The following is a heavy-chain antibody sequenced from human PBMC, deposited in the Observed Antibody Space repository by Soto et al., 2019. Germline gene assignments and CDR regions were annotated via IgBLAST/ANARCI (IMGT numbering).Heavy chain of an antibody. V-gene: IGHV6-1*01. CDR2: TYYRSKWYN. D-gene: IGHD2-8*01. Sequence: PSQTLSLTCAISGDSVSSNSATWDWLRQSPSRGLEWLGRTYYRSKWYNDYAVSVKSRITINPDTSNNQLSLQLNSVTPDDTAVYYCARLIGNSWLDSWGQGTLVTVSS. J-gene: IGHJ5*01. CDR3: ARLIGNSWLDS. CDR1: GDSVSSNSAT.